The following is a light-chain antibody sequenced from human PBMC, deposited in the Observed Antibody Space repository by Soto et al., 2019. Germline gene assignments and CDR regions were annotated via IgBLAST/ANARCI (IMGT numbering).Light chain of an antibody. J-gene: IGKJ2*01. V-gene: IGKV4-1*01. CDR2: WAS. Sequence: DIVMTQSPDSLAVSLGERATINCKSSQSVLYSSNNKNYLAWYQQKAGQPPKLLIYWASTRESGVPDRFSGSGSGTDFTLTISSLQAEDVAVYYCQQYYNTPSTFGQGTKLEIK. CDR3: QQYYNTPST. CDR1: QSVLYSSNNKNY.